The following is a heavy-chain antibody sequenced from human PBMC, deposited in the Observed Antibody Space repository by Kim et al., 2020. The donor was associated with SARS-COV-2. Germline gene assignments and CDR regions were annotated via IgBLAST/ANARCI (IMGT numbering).Heavy chain of an antibody. CDR1: GGTFSSYA. J-gene: IGHJ2*01. CDR2: IIPIFGTA. V-gene: IGHV1-69*13. D-gene: IGHD3-10*01. Sequence: SVKVSCKASGGTFSSYAISWVRQAPGQGLEWMGGIIPIFGTANYAQKFQGRVTITADESTSTAYMELSSLRSEDTAVYYCASRRTMVRGVKYIWYFDLWGRGTLVTVSS. CDR3: ASRRTMVRGVKYIWYFDL.